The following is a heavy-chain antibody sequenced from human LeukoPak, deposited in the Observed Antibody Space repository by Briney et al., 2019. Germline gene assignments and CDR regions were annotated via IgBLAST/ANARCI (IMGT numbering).Heavy chain of an antibody. J-gene: IGHJ3*01. V-gene: IGHV3-48*02. Sequence: PGESLRLSCAASGFTFSSYSMNWVRQAPGKGLEWISHIRSSDTTIYYADSVKGRFTISTDNAKNSLYLQMNSLRDEDTAVYYCARDAQWAFDFWGQGTMVTVSS. CDR3: ARDAQWAFDF. CDR1: GFTFSSYS. CDR2: IRSSDTTI. D-gene: IGHD6-19*01.